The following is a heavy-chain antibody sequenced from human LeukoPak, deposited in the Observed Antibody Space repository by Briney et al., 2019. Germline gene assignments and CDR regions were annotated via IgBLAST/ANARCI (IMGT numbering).Heavy chain of an antibody. V-gene: IGHV3-7*01. CDR2: IKQDGSEK. CDR3: ARGRLDIVATRWGPIDY. D-gene: IGHD5-12*01. Sequence: GGSLRLSCAASGFTFSSYWMSWVRQAPGKGLEWVANIKQDGSEKYYVDSVKGRFTISRDNAKNSLYLQMNSLRAEDTAVYYCARGRLDIVATRWGPIDYWGQGTLVTVSS. CDR1: GFTFSSYW. J-gene: IGHJ4*02.